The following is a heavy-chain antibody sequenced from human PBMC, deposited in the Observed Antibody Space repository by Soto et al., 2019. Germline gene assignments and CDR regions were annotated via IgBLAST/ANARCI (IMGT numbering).Heavy chain of an antibody. Sequence: GGSLRLSCAASGLIFSDYAMSWVRQAPGKGLECVACISGSGGDTFYADSVKGRFTISRDNSKNTLSLHMNSLRVDDTAVYFCAKDRFGIVGHVDYWGQGTLVNVAS. V-gene: IGHV3-23*01. CDR3: AKDRFGIVGHVDY. CDR2: ISGSGGDT. CDR1: GLIFSDYA. J-gene: IGHJ4*02. D-gene: IGHD1-26*01.